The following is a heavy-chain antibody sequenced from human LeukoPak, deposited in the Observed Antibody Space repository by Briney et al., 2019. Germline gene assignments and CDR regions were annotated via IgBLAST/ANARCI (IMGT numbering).Heavy chain of an antibody. J-gene: IGHJ4*02. CDR3: ARVDSGRSGVYYFDF. CDR2: IYYSGSA. CDR1: GGSIDRSY. Sequence: PSETLSLTCSVSGGSIDRSYWTWIRQPPGKGLEWIGLIYYSGSANYNAFLKSRVTISEDKSKNQIYLTMTSVTAADTAVYYCARVDSGRSGVYYFDFWGQGTLVIVSS. D-gene: IGHD6-19*01. V-gene: IGHV4-59*01.